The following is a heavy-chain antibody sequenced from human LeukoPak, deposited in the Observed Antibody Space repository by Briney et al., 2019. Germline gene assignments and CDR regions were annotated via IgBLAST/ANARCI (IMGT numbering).Heavy chain of an antibody. Sequence: SETLSLTCSVSGDSISISDYYWGWIRRSPGKGLEWIGTLSYSGSTYFNPSLTSRATILVDTSKYQFSLKLSSVTAADTAPYYCARAYYYENNGYYYFDYWGQGTLVTVSS. CDR2: LSYSGST. CDR1: GDSISISDYY. J-gene: IGHJ4*02. CDR3: ARAYYYENNGYYYFDY. V-gene: IGHV4-39*07. D-gene: IGHD3-22*01.